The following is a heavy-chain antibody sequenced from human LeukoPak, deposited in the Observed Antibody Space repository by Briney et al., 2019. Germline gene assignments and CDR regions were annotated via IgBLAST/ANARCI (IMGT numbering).Heavy chain of an antibody. Sequence: GGSLRLSCAASGFTFSSYAMSWVRQAPGKGLEWVSDISGSGANTFYADSVKGRFTISRDNSKSTLNLQMNRLRAGDTAVYYCAKTDTGGYHRGNYDFWGQGTLVTVSS. CDR2: ISGSGANT. V-gene: IGHV3-23*01. CDR3: AKTDTGGYHRGNYDF. J-gene: IGHJ4*02. D-gene: IGHD2-8*02. CDR1: GFTFSSYA.